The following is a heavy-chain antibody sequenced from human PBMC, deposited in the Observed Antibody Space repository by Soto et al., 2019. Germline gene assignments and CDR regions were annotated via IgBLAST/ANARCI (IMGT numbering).Heavy chain of an antibody. J-gene: IGHJ6*02. Sequence: ASVKVSCKASGYTLTSYGISWVRQAPGQGLEWMGWISAYNGNTNYAQKLQGRVTMTTDTSTSTAYMELRSLRSDDTAVYYCASSRVALPADGMDVWGQGTTVTVSS. CDR3: ASSRVALPADGMDV. D-gene: IGHD3-3*01. CDR1: GYTLTSYG. V-gene: IGHV1-18*01. CDR2: ISAYNGNT.